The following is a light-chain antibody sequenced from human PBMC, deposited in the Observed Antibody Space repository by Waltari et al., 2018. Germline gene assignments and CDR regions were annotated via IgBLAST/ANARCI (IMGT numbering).Light chain of an antibody. V-gene: IGKV3-20*01. CDR1: QSVGRY. Sequence: CRASQSVGRYLAWYQQKPGQAPRLLIYDASIRATGIPDRFSGSGSGTDFSLTISRLEPEDFAVYYCQKYVSLPATFGQGTKVEIK. J-gene: IGKJ1*01. CDR2: DAS. CDR3: QKYVSLPAT.